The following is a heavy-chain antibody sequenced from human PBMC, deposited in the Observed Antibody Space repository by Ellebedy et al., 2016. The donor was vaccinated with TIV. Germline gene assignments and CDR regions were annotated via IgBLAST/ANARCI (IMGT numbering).Heavy chain of an antibody. V-gene: IGHV1-18*01. CDR1: GYTFTSYG. Sequence: ASVKVSCXASGYTFTSYGISWVRQAPGQGLEWMGWISAYNGNTNYAQKLQGRVTMTTDTSTSTAYMELRSLRSDDTAVYYCARRSGSGSYYNVYGMDVWGQGTTVTVSS. J-gene: IGHJ6*02. D-gene: IGHD3-10*01. CDR2: ISAYNGNT. CDR3: ARRSGSGSYYNVYGMDV.